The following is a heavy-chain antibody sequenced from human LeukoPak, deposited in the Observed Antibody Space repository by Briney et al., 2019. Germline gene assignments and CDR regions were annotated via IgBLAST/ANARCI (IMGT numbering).Heavy chain of an antibody. V-gene: IGHV3-23*01. CDR3: VRADY. J-gene: IGHJ4*02. Sequence: GGSLRLSCAASGFTFSSYAMSWVRQAPGKGLEWVSDISGSGGSTYYADSVEGRFTISRDNAKNSLYLQMNSLRAEDTAVYFCVRADYWGQGTLVTVSS. CDR2: ISGSGGST. CDR1: GFTFSSYA.